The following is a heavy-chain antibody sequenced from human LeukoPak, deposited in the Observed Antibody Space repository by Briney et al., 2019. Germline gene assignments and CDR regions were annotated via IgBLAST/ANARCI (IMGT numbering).Heavy chain of an antibody. CDR3: AKDLDTGVGLNAFDI. CDR1: GFTFRDYY. D-gene: IGHD5-18*01. V-gene: IGHV3-11*01. Sequence: KPGGSLRLSCAASGFTFRDYYFSWIRHVPGKGLEWLSYISNTGGMTFYADSVKGRFTISRDNSKNPLYLQMNSLRTEDTALYYCAKDLDTGVGLNAFDIWGQGTMVTVSS. CDR2: ISNTGGMT. J-gene: IGHJ3*02.